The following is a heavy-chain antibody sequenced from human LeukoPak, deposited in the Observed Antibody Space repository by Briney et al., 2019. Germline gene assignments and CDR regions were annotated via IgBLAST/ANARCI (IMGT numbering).Heavy chain of an antibody. CDR2: IYNDGST. CDR1: GITLSDHY. CDR3: AACSSKTRYDF. V-gene: IGHV3-53*01. Sequence: GGSLRLFCAASGITLSDHYMDWVRQAPGKGLEWVSVIYNDGSTYYADSVKGRFTISRDNSKNTLYLQMNSLRAEDTAVYYCAACSSKTRYDFWGQGTLVTVSS. J-gene: IGHJ4*02. D-gene: IGHD2-2*01.